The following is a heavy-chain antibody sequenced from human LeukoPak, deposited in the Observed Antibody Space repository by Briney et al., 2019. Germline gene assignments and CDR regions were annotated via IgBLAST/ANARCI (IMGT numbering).Heavy chain of an antibody. CDR1: GFTFTNHA. CDR3: ARLKYCTNGVCYAGFDY. Sequence: GASVKVSCKASGFTFTNHALQWVRQAPGQRLEWMGWINAGNGNTKYSQQFQGRVTITRDTSANTAYMELSSLRSEDTAVYYCARLKYCTNGVCYAGFDYWGQGTLVTVSS. CDR2: INAGNGNT. V-gene: IGHV1-3*01. D-gene: IGHD2-8*01. J-gene: IGHJ4*02.